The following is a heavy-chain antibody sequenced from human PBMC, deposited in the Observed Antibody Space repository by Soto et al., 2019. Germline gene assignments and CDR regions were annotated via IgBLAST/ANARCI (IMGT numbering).Heavy chain of an antibody. V-gene: IGHV1-46*01. CDR1: GYTFTSYY. Sequence: QVQLVQSGAEVKKPGASVKVSCKASGYTFTSYYMHWVRLAPGQGLEWMGIINPDGGGTSYAQQFQGRVIMTRDTSTSTVYMEMSRLRPEDTAVYYCAVGGNYLSMDVWGQGTTVTVSS. CDR3: AVGGNYLSMDV. CDR2: INPDGGGT. D-gene: IGHD4-4*01. J-gene: IGHJ6*02.